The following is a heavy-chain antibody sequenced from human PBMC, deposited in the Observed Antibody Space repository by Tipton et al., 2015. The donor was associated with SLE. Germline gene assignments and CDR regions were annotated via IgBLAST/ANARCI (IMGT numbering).Heavy chain of an antibody. CDR3: ARGKDYDFWSGYYRRDASDI. CDR2: INHSGST. CDR1: GGSFSGYY. J-gene: IGHJ3*02. V-gene: IGHV4-34*01. Sequence: TLSLTCAVYGGSFSGYYWSWIRQPPGKGLEWIGEINHSGSTNYNPSLKSRVTISIDTSKNQFSLKLSSVTAADTSVNYCARGKDYDFWSGYYRRDASDIWGQGTMVTVSS. D-gene: IGHD3-3*01.